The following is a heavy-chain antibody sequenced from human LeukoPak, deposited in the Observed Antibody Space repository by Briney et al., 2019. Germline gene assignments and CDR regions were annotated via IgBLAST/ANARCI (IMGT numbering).Heavy chain of an antibody. V-gene: IGHV5-51*01. CDR3: AIFDFLFGEIDNWFDP. J-gene: IGHJ5*02. CDR1: GYNFTIYW. D-gene: IGHD3-16*01. CDR2: IYPGDSDT. Sequence: GESLKISCKGSGYNFTIYWIGWVRQLPGKGLEWMGIIYPGDSDTRYSPSFQGQVTISADKSISTAYLQWSSLKASDTAMYYCAIFDFLFGEIDNWFDPWGQGTQVTVSS.